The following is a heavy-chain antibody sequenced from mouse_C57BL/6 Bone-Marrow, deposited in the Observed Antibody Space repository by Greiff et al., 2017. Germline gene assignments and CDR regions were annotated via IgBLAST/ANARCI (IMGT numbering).Heavy chain of an antibody. D-gene: IGHD1-1*01. J-gene: IGHJ1*03. Sequence: VQLQQSGAELVRPGASVTLSCKASGYTFTDYEMHWVKQTPVHGLEWIGAIDPETGGTAYNQKFKGKAILTADKSSSTAYMELRSLTSEDSAVYFCARYYGSRKGYFDVWGTGTTVTVSS. CDR1: GYTFTDYE. CDR2: IDPETGGT. V-gene: IGHV1-15*01. CDR3: ARYYGSRKGYFDV.